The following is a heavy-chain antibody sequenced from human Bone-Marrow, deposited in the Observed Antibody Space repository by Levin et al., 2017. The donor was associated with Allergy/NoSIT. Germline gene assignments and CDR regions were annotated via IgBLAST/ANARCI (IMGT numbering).Heavy chain of an antibody. CDR3: ARELGLRAAPGENWFDP. CDR1: GGTFSSYA. J-gene: IGHJ5*02. CDR2: IIPIFGTA. Sequence: KISCKASGGTFSSYAISWVRQAPGQGLEWMGGIIPIFGTANYAQKFQGRVTITADESTSTAYMELSSLRSEDTAVYYCARELGLRAAPGENWFDPWGQGTLVTVSS. D-gene: IGHD3-16*01. V-gene: IGHV1-69*01.